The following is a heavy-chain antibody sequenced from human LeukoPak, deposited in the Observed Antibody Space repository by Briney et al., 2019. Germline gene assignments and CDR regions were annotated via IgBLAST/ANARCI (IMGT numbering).Heavy chain of an antibody. CDR2: IYHSGST. J-gene: IGHJ4*02. Sequence: SETLSLTCAVSGGSISSSNWWSWVRQPPGKGLEWIGEIYHSGSTNYNPSLKSRVTISADKSKNQFSLKLSSVTAADTAVYYCATAAENYYFDYWGQGTLVTVSS. CDR3: ATAAENYYFDY. V-gene: IGHV4-4*02. CDR1: GGSISSSNW. D-gene: IGHD2-2*01.